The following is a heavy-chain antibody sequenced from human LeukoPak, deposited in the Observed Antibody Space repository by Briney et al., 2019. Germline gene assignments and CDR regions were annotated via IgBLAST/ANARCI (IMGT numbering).Heavy chain of an antibody. D-gene: IGHD6-19*01. CDR3: ATRIAVAGIRSAFDI. CDR1: GFTFSSYA. V-gene: IGHV3-23*01. J-gene: IGHJ3*02. CDR2: ISGSGGST. Sequence: GGSLRLSCAASGFTFSSYAMSWVRQAPGKGLEWVSAISGSGGSTYYADSVKGRFTISRDNSKNTLYLQMNSLRAEDTAVYDCATRIAVAGIRSAFDIWGQGTMVTVSS.